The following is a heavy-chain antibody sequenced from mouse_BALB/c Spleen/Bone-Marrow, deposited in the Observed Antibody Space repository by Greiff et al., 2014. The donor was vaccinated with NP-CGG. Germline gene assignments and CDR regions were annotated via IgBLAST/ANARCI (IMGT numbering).Heavy chain of an antibody. CDR1: GNSFTGYF. Sequence: VQLQQSGPELVEPGASVKISCKASGNSFTGYFMNWVMQSHGKSLEWIGRINPYNGDTFYNQKFKGKATLTVDKSSSTAHMELRSLASEDSAVYYCARSGYYGSSYFDYWGQGTTLTVSS. V-gene: IGHV1-20*02. J-gene: IGHJ2*01. D-gene: IGHD1-1*01. CDR2: INPYNGDT. CDR3: ARSGYYGSSYFDY.